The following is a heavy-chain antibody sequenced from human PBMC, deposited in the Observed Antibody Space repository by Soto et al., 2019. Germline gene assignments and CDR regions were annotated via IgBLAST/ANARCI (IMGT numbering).Heavy chain of an antibody. CDR2: TYYNGNA. J-gene: IGHJ4*02. CDR3: ARGIAAAGPKLDY. CDR1: GGSIDRSNYY. D-gene: IGHD6-13*01. Sequence: SETLSLTCTVSGGSIDRSNYYWDWIRQPPGKGLEWIGTTYYNGNAYYNPSLKSRVTMSVDTSKNSLYLQMNSLRVDDTAVYYCARGIAAAGPKLDYWGQGTLVTVSS. V-gene: IGHV4-39*02.